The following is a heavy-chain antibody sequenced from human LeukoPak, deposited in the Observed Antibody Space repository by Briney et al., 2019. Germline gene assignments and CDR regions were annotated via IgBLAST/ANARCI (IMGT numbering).Heavy chain of an antibody. CDR3: ARDRSSSSWYSY. V-gene: IGHV1-2*02. Sequence: GASVNVSCKASAYTFTGYYMHWVRQAPGQGLEWMGWINPNSGGTNYAQKFQGRVTMTRDTSISTAYMELSRLRSDDTAVYYCARDRSSSSWYSYWGQGTLVTVSS. J-gene: IGHJ4*02. D-gene: IGHD6-13*01. CDR1: AYTFTGYY. CDR2: INPNSGGT.